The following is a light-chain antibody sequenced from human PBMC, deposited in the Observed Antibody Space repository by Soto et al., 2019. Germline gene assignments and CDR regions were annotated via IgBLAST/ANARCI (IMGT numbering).Light chain of an antibody. V-gene: IGKV3-20*01. CDR3: QQHGSSPIT. CDR1: QSVSSSY. J-gene: IGKJ5*01. CDR2: GAS. Sequence: EIVLTQSPGTLSLSPGERATLSCRASQSVSSSYLAWYQQKPGQAPRLLIYGASSRATGIPDIFSGSGSGTDFTLTISGLEPEDSAVYYCQQHGSSPITFGQGTRLEIK.